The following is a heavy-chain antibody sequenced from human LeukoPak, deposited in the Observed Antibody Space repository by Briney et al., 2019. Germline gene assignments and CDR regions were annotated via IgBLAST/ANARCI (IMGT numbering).Heavy chain of an antibody. CDR3: ARRVTAIGYYYYGMDV. Sequence: GASVKVSCKASGYTFTSYGISWVRQAPGQGLEWMGWISAYNGNTNYAQKLQGRVTMTTDTSTNTAYMELRSMRSDDTAVYYCARRVTAIGYYYYGMDVWGQGTTVTVSS. V-gene: IGHV1-18*01. J-gene: IGHJ6*02. CDR1: GYTFTSYG. CDR2: ISAYNGNT. D-gene: IGHD2-21*02.